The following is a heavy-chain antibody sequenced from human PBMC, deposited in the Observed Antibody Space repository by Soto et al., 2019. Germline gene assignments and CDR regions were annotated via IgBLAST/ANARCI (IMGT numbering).Heavy chain of an antibody. D-gene: IGHD6-13*01. CDR2: ISSSSSYI. Sequence: PGGSLRLSCAASGFPFSSYSMNWVRQSPGKGLEWVSSISSSSSYIYYADSVKGRFTISRDNAKNSMYLQMKSLRAEDTAVYYCARDHIAAAGTPYPIWDQGTLVTFYS. CDR1: GFPFSSYS. J-gene: IGHJ4*02. V-gene: IGHV3-21*01. CDR3: ARDHIAAAGTPYPI.